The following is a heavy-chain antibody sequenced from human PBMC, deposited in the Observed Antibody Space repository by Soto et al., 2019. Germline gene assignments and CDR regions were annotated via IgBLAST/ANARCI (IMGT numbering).Heavy chain of an antibody. Sequence: EVQLLESGGGLVQPGGSLRLSCAASGFTFSSYVMSWVRQAPGKGLEWVSVISGSGGSTYYADSVKGRFTISRDNSKNTLYLQMNSRRAEDTAVYYCAHRLLFGELSNWGQGPLVTVSS. D-gene: IGHD3-10*01. J-gene: IGHJ4*02. CDR3: AHRLLFGELSN. CDR2: ISGSGGST. V-gene: IGHV3-23*01. CDR1: GFTFSSYV.